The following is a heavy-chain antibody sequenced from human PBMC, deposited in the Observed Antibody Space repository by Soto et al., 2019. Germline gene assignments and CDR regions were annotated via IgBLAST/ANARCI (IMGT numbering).Heavy chain of an antibody. Sequence: PSQTLSLPCAVSVDIVSSNSAAWNWIRQSPSRGLEWLGRTYYRSKGYNDYALSVKSRITINPDTSKNHFSLQLNSVTPEDTAVYYCAREIAATGTFFWFDPWGQGTLVTVSS. V-gene: IGHV6-1*01. J-gene: IGHJ5*02. CDR2: TYYRSKGYN. CDR1: VDIVSSNSAA. CDR3: AREIAATGTFFWFDP. D-gene: IGHD6-13*01.